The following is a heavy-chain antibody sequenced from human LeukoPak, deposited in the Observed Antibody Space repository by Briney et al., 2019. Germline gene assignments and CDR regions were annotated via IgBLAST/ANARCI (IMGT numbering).Heavy chain of an antibody. V-gene: IGHV3-30*04. Sequence: GGSLRLSCAASGFTFSSYAMHWVRQAPGKGLEWVAVISYDGSNKYYADSVKGRFTISRDNSENTLYLQMNSLRAEDTAVYYCARDALEVVAATRGELLEAEDYYYGMDVWGKGTTVTVSS. CDR2: ISYDGSNK. CDR1: GFTFSSYA. CDR3: ARDALEVVAATRGELLEAEDYYYGMDV. J-gene: IGHJ6*04. D-gene: IGHD2-15*01.